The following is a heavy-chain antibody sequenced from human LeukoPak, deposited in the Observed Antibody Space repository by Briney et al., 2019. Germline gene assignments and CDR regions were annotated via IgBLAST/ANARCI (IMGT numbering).Heavy chain of an antibody. Sequence: GGSLRLSCAASGFVFRSYNMDWVRQAPGKGLEWVSSISWSSSYIYYADSVKGRFTISRDNAKNTLYLQMNSLRAEDTAVYFCGGDGGASKWNYDYVEFYYYMDVWGKGTTVTVSS. D-gene: IGHD1-7*01. J-gene: IGHJ6*03. CDR3: GGDGGASKWNYDYVEFYYYMDV. CDR1: GFVFRSYN. CDR2: ISWSSSYI. V-gene: IGHV3-21*06.